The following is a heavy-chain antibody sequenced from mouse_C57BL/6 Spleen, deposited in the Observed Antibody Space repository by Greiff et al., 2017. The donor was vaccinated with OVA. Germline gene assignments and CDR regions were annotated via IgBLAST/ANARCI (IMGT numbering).Heavy chain of an antibody. CDR2: IDPSDSYT. CDR3: ARGDITTVPHAY. J-gene: IGHJ3*01. V-gene: IGHV1-69*01. Sequence: QVQLQQPGAELVMPGASVKLSCKASGYTFTSYWMHWVKQRPGQGLEWIGEIDPSDSYTNYNQKFKGKSTLTVDKSSSTAYMQLSSLTSEDSAVYYCARGDITTVPHAYWGQGTLVTVSA. CDR1: GYTFTSYW. D-gene: IGHD1-1*01.